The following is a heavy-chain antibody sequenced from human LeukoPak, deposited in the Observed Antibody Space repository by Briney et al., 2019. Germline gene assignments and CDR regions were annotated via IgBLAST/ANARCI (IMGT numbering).Heavy chain of an antibody. CDR2: INPNSGGT. CDR1: GYTFTGYY. Sequence: ASVKVSCKASGYTFTGYYMHWVRHAPGQGLEWMGWINPNSGGTNYAQKFQGRVTITRDTSISTAYMAMSRLRSDDTAVYYCARSPTDIVVVPAATSMTNWFAPWGQGTLVTVSS. CDR3: ARSPTDIVVVPAATSMTNWFAP. V-gene: IGHV1-2*02. J-gene: IGHJ5*02. D-gene: IGHD2-2*01.